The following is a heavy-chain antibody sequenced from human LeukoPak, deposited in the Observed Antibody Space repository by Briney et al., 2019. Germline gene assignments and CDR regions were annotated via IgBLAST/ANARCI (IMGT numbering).Heavy chain of an antibody. CDR2: VNPNSGNT. V-gene: IGHV1-8*03. Sequence: GASVKVSCKASGYTFTSYDINWVRQATGQGLEWMGWVNPNSGNTGYAQKFQGRVTITRDTSISTAYMELSSLRSEDTAVYYCARDRTTYYYDSSGLDYWGQGTLVTVSS. J-gene: IGHJ4*02. D-gene: IGHD3-22*01. CDR3: ARDRTTYYYDSSGLDY. CDR1: GYTFTSYD.